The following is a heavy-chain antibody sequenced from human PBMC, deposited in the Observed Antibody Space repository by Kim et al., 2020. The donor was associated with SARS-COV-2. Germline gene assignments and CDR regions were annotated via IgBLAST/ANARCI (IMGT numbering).Heavy chain of an antibody. Sequence: YNPSLKSRVTISVDTSKNQFSLKRSSVTAADTAVYYCASAVAGRYDAFDIWGQGTMVTVSS. D-gene: IGHD6-19*01. J-gene: IGHJ3*02. CDR3: ASAVAGRYDAFDI. V-gene: IGHV4-4*09.